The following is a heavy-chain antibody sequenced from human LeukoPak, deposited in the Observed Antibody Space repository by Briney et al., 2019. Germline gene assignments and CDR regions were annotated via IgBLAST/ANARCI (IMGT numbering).Heavy chain of an antibody. D-gene: IGHD5-18*01. CDR3: ARGRLQLWSFPLPYNHYAIDV. J-gene: IGHJ6*02. Sequence: SETLSLTCAVYGGSVSGYYWSWIRQPPGKGLEWIGEINHSGSTNYNPPLKSRVTISVDTSKNQFSLKLSSVTDADTAVYFSARGRLQLWSFPLPYNHYAIDVWGQGTTVTVSS. CDR1: GGSVSGYY. CDR2: INHSGST. V-gene: IGHV4-34*01.